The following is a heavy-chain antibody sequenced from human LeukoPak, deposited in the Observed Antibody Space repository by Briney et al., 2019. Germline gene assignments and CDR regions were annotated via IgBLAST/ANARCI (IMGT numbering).Heavy chain of an antibody. CDR1: GFTFNNYA. CDR3: AKDTAAAGTTYFDY. Sequence: GGSLRLSCAASGFTFNNYAMSWVRQAPGEGLEWVSAISGSGGSTYYADSVKGRFTISRDNSKNTLYLQMNSLRAEDTAVYYCAKDTAAAGTTYFDYWGQGTLVTVSS. CDR2: ISGSGGST. V-gene: IGHV3-23*01. J-gene: IGHJ4*02. D-gene: IGHD6-13*01.